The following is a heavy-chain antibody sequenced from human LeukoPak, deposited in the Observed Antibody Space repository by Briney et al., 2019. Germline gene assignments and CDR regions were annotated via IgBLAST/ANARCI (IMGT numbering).Heavy chain of an antibody. CDR3: AREGDTAMEEAFDI. V-gene: IGHV4-59*01. J-gene: IGHJ3*02. D-gene: IGHD5-18*01. CDR2: IYYSGST. Sequence: SETLSLTCAVYGGSFSGYYWSWIRQPPGKGLEWIGYIYYSGSTNYNPSLKSRVTISVDTSKNQFSLKLSSVTAADTAVYYCAREGDTAMEEAFDIWGQGTMVTVSS. CDR1: GGSFSGYY.